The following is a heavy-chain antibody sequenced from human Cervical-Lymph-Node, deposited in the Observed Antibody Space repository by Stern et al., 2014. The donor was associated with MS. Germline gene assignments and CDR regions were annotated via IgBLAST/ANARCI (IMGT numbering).Heavy chain of an antibody. V-gene: IGHV1-69*01. D-gene: IGHD5-12*01. CDR3: AREAIGHSGTFDF. CDR1: GGTFGTFA. J-gene: IGHJ4*02. Sequence: VQLVESGAEVKKPGSSVKVSCRASGGTFGTFAVHWVRQAPGQGLEWMGWIIPIFATANYAQQFQGRVTITADESTTTAYMELNSLTSDDTAVYFCAREAIGHSGTFDFWGQGTLVTVSS. CDR2: IIPIFATA.